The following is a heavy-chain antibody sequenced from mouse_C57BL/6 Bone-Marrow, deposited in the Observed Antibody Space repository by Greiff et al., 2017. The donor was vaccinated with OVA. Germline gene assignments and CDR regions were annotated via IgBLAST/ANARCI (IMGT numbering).Heavy chain of an antibody. V-gene: IGHV5-16*01. CDR2: INYDGSST. CDR3: ARRVDYGSNWYFDV. CDR1: GFTFSDYY. Sequence: EVKLVESEGGLVQPGSSMKLSCTASGFTFSDYYMAWVRQVPEKGLEWVANINYDGSSTYYLDSLKSRFIISRDNAKNILYLQMSSLKSEDTATYYCARRVDYGSNWYFDVWGTGTTVTVSS. D-gene: IGHD1-1*01. J-gene: IGHJ1*03.